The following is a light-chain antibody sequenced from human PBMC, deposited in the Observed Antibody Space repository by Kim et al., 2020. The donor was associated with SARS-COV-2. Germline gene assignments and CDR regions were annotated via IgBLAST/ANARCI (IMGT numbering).Light chain of an antibody. V-gene: IGKV3-20*01. CDR1: QSIRKNY. CDR3: HQYGTSQYT. J-gene: IGKJ2*01. CDR2: RAS. Sequence: SPGDSATLSRRPTQSIRKNYLAGYQHMPGQAPRLFMSRASGRARGIPDRFRGSGSGTDFTLTINSLESEDFAVYYCHQYGTSQYTFGQGTKLEI.